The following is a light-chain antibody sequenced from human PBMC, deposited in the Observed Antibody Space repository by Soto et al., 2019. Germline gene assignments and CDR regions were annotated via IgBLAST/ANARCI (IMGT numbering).Light chain of an antibody. Sequence: QSALTQPASVSGSPGQSITISCTGTSSDVSWYQQHPGKAPKLMIYEVSNRPSGVSNRFSGSKPGNTASLTISGLQTEDETDHYCSSYTSDIPRIGTGTKVTVL. J-gene: IGLJ1*01. V-gene: IGLV2-14*01. CDR1: SSDV. CDR3: SSYTSDIPR. CDR2: EVS.